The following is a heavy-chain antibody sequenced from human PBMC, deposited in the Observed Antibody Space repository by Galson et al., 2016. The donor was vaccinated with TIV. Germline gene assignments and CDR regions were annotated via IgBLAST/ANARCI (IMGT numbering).Heavy chain of an antibody. Sequence: ETLSLTCAVYGGSLSGYYWSWIRQSPGKGLEWIGEINHRGITNYNPSLKSRVAISVDTSKNQFSLKVRSVTAVDTAVYYCARYSNDEGDAYGFAYWGQGTLVTVSS. D-gene: IGHD1-1*01. CDR1: GGSLSGYY. V-gene: IGHV4-34*01. CDR3: ARYSNDEGDAYGFAY. J-gene: IGHJ4*02. CDR2: INHRGIT.